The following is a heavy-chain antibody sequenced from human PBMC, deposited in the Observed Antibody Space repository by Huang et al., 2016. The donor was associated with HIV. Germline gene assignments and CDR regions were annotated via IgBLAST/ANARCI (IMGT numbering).Heavy chain of an antibody. D-gene: IGHD3-10*01. Sequence: QVQLQQWGAGLLKPSETLALTCAVYGESLGTYYWAWIRRPPGKGRQWIGEVNDGGDINYNPSPESRGTISVDTARNQVSLTLTSMTAADTATYYCARRFRVAATRKWFDPWGQGTLVIVSS. J-gene: IGHJ5*02. V-gene: IGHV4-34*01. CDR2: VNDGGDI. CDR3: ARRFRVAATRKWFDP. CDR1: GESLGTYY.